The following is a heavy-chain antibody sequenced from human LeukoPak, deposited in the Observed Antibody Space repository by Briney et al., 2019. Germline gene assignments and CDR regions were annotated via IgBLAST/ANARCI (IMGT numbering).Heavy chain of an antibody. CDR1: GYSISTGYY. CDR2: IYYSGST. V-gene: IGHV4-38-2*02. J-gene: IGHJ5*02. CDR3: ARGYNWFDP. Sequence: SETLSLTCTVSGYSISTGYYWDWIRQPPGKGLEWIGSIYYSGSTYYNPSLKSRVTISVDTSKNQFSLKLSSVTAADTAVYYCARGYNWFDPWGQGTLVTVSS.